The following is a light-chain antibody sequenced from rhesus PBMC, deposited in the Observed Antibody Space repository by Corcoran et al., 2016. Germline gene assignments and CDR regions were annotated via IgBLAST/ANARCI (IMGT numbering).Light chain of an antibody. CDR1: QSVGSS. Sequence: QVILTQSPATLSLSPGGRATLSCRASQSVGSSLAWYQHKPGQAPVPLIYGASSRATGIPDRVSGIGSGTQFTLTISSLEPADFAMYYSLKYSRSPFTFGPGTKLDIK. J-gene: IGKJ3*01. CDR3: LKYSRSPFT. V-gene: IGKV3-53*01. CDR2: GAS.